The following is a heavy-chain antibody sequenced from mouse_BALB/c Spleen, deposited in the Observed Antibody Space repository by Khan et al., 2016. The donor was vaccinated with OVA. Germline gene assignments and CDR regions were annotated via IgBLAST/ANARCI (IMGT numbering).Heavy chain of an antibody. CDR2: IHYTGTT. Sequence: EVQLQESGPDLVKPSQSLSLTCTVTGYSITSGYSWHWIRQFPGNKLEWMGYIHYTGTTNYNPSLKSRISFTRYTSKNQFFLQLKSVTTADTATYYCARWMGYYAMDYWGQGTSVTVSS. D-gene: IGHD2-3*01. J-gene: IGHJ4*01. CDR1: GYSITSGYS. V-gene: IGHV3-1*02. CDR3: ARWMGYYAMDY.